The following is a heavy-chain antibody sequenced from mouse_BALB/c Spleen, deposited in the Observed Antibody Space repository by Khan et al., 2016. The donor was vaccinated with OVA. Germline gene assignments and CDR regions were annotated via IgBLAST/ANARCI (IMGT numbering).Heavy chain of an antibody. J-gene: IGHJ3*01. CDR1: GFTFSTYG. Sequence: EVMLVESGGDVVKPGGSLKLSCAASGFTFSTYGMSWVRQTPDKRLEWVATVSTGGHHTYYPDTVKGRFTISRDNAKNTLYLQMSSLKSEDTAMFYCARLAYYDDSEGFAYWGQGTLVTVSA. CDR3: ARLAYYDDSEGFAY. CDR2: VSTGGHHT. D-gene: IGHD1-1*01. V-gene: IGHV5-6*01.